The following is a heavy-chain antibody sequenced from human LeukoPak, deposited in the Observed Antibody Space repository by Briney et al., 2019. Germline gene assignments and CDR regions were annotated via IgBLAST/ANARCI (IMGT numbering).Heavy chain of an antibody. CDR1: GYSISSGYH. Sequence: SETLSLTCAVSGYSISSGYHWGWIRQSPGKGLEWIGSIYRSGSTYYNPSLKGRVTISVDTSKNQFSLKLTSVAAADTAVYYCARPTVGATTGFDYWGQGTLVTVSS. CDR3: ARPTVGATTGFDY. J-gene: IGHJ4*02. D-gene: IGHD1-26*01. CDR2: IYRSGST. V-gene: IGHV4-38-2*01.